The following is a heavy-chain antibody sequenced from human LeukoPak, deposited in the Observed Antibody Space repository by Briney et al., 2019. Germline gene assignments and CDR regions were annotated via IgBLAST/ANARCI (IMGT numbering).Heavy chain of an antibody. CDR1: GDSVSSNSAA. CDR2: TSYRSKWFN. CDR3: ARGYSSSWSLGASYYYYYGMDV. D-gene: IGHD6-13*01. J-gene: IGHJ6*02. V-gene: IGHV6-1*01. Sequence: SQTLSLTCAISGDSVSSNSAAWNWTSHSPSRGLEWLGRTSYRSKWFNDYAVSVKSRITINPDTSKNQFSLQLNSVTPEDTAVYYCARGYSSSWSLGASYYYYYGMDVWGQGTTVTVSS.